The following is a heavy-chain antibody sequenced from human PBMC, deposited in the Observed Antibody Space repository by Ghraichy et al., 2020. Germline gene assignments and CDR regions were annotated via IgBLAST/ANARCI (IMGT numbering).Heavy chain of an antibody. CDR2: ISAYNGNT. V-gene: IGHV1-18*04. J-gene: IGHJ4*02. Sequence: ASVKVSCKASGYTFTSYGISWVRQAPGQGLEWMGWISAYNGNTNYAQKLQGRVTMTTDTSTSTAYMELRSLRSDDTAVYYCARAPRAPGRGGYPLTLDYWGQGTLVTVSS. CDR1: GYTFTSYG. D-gene: IGHD3-10*01. CDR3: ARAPRAPGRGGYPLTLDY.